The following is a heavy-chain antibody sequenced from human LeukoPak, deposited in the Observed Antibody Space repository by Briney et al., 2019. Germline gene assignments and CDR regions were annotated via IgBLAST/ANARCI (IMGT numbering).Heavy chain of an antibody. D-gene: IGHD1-1*01. J-gene: IGHJ4*02. Sequence: GGSLRLSCAASGFTFSSYGMHWVRQAPGKGLEWVAVIWYDGSNKYYADSVKGRFTISRDNSKNTLYLQMNSLRAEDTAVYYCARDSPSTGLDHWGQGTLVTVSS. V-gene: IGHV3-33*01. CDR2: IWYDGSNK. CDR3: ARDSPSTGLDH. CDR1: GFTFSSYG.